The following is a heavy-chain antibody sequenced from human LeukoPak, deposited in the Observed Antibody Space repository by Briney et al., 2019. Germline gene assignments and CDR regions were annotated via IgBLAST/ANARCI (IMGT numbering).Heavy chain of an antibody. CDR2: INHSGST. Sequence: SETLSLTCAVYGGSFSGYYWSWFRQPPGKGLEWIGEINHSGSTNYNPSLKSRVTISVDTSKNQFSLKLSSVTAADTAVYYCARLKAFDIWGQGTMVTVSS. V-gene: IGHV4-34*01. J-gene: IGHJ3*02. CDR1: GGSFSGYY. CDR3: ARLKAFDI.